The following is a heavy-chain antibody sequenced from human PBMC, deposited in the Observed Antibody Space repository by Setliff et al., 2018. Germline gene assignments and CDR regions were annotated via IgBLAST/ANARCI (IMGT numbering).Heavy chain of an antibody. Sequence: SVKVSCKASGGTFSSYGISWVRQAPGQGLEWMGGIIPIFGTANYAQKFQGRVTITADESTSTAYMELSSLRSEDTAVYFCARDGGGDSDAFDIWGQGTMVTVSS. CDR2: IIPIFGTA. CDR1: GGTFSSYG. CDR3: ARDGGGDSDAFDI. D-gene: IGHD3-16*01. V-gene: IGHV1-69*13. J-gene: IGHJ3*02.